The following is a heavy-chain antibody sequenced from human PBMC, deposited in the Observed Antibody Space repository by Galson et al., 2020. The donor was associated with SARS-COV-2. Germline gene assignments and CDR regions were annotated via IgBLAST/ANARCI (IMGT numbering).Heavy chain of an antibody. CDR1: GGSFSGYY. Sequence: SETLSLTCAVYGGSFSGYYWSWIRQPPGKGLEWIGEINHRGSTNYNPSLKSRVTISVDTSKNQFSLKLSSVTAADTAVYYCARGVYEAYYDSSGYTYEYYFDYWGQGTLVTVSS. V-gene: IGHV4-34*01. CDR3: ARGVYEAYYDSSGYTYEYYFDY. CDR2: INHRGST. D-gene: IGHD3-22*01. J-gene: IGHJ4*02.